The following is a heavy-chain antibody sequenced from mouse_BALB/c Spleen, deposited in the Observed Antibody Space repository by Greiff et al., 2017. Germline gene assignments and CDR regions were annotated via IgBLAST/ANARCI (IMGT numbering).Heavy chain of an antibody. J-gene: IGHJ2*01. V-gene: IGHV1S81*02. CDR2: INPSNGGT. CDR1: GYTFTSYY. CDR3: TRSWDVSYFDY. Sequence: QVQLQQSGAELVKPGASVKLSCKASGYTFTSYYMYWVKQRPGQGLEWIGEINPSNGGTNFNEKFKSKATLTVDKSSSTAYMQLSSLTSEDSAVYYCTRSWDVSYFDYWGQGTTLTASS. D-gene: IGHD4-1*01.